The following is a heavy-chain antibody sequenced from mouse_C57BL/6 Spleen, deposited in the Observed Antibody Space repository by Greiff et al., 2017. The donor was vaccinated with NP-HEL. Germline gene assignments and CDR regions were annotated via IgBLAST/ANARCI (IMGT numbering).Heavy chain of an antibody. Sequence: EVKVVESGGDLVKPGGSLKLSCAASGFTFSSYGMSWVRQTPDKRLEWVATISSGGSYTYYPDSVKGRFTISRDNAKNTLYLQMSSLKSEDTAMYYCARHMIKDYFDYWGQGTTLTVSS. D-gene: IGHD2-4*01. J-gene: IGHJ2*01. CDR3: ARHMIKDYFDY. V-gene: IGHV5-6*01. CDR2: ISSGGSYT. CDR1: GFTFSSYG.